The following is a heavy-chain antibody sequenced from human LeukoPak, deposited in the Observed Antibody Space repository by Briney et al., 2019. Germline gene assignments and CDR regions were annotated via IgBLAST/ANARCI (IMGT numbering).Heavy chain of an antibody. Sequence: SETLSLTCTVSGYSISSGYYWGWIRQPPGTGLEWIGSIYHSGSTYYNPSLKSRVTISVDTSKNQFSLKLSSVTAADTAVYYCARNGAARPNWFDPWGQGTLVTVSS. CDR2: IYHSGST. V-gene: IGHV4-38-2*02. J-gene: IGHJ5*02. CDR1: GYSISSGYY. CDR3: ARNGAARPNWFDP. D-gene: IGHD6-6*01.